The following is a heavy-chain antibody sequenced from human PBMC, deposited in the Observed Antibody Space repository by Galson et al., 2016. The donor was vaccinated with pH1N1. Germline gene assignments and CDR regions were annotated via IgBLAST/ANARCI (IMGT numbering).Heavy chain of an antibody. CDR3: ARGRSSKWGGSVYFDY. J-gene: IGHJ4*02. CDR1: GDSITSPGSY. Sequence: ETLSLTCTVSGDSITSPGSYWGWFRQPPGKGLEWIASVYYSGDTYYNPSLNSRVTMSVDTSKRYFSLNLSSVTAADTAGYYWARGRSSKWGGSVYFDYWGQETRVTVSS. V-gene: IGHV4-39*07. CDR2: VYYSGDT. D-gene: IGHD6-13*01.